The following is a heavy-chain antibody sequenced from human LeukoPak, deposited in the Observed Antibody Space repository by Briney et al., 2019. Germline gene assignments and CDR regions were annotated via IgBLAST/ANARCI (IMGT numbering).Heavy chain of an antibody. CDR1: GASISSSSYY. V-gene: IGHV4-39*01. D-gene: IGHD1-1*01. Sequence: SETLSLTCSVYGASISSSSYYWGWIRQPPGKGRGWIPSIYSSGNSYYNPSLRSRVAISIDTSKNQFSLKVTSVTAADTAIYYCAGRPGSYESGHGDDYWGQGTLVTVSP. CDR2: IYSSGNS. J-gene: IGHJ4*02. CDR3: AGRPGSYESGHGDDY.